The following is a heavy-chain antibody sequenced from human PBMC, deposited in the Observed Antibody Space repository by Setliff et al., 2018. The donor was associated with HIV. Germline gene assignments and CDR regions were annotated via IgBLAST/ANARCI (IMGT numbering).Heavy chain of an antibody. CDR3: ARYNWNPLGYRFDY. Sequence: PGGSLRLSCAASGFTFSSYWMSWVRQAPGKGLEWVANIKQDGSEKYYVDSVKGRFTISRDNAKNSLYLQMNSLRAEDTAVYYCARYNWNPLGYRFDYWGQGTQVTVSS. CDR2: IKQDGSEK. J-gene: IGHJ4*02. D-gene: IGHD1-20*01. V-gene: IGHV3-7*03. CDR1: GFTFSSYW.